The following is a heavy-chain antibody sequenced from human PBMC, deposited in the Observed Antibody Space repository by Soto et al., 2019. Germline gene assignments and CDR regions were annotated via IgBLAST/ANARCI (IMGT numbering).Heavy chain of an antibody. CDR3: ARAPSRVRFLEWLLSPPTFDY. CDR1: GYTFTSYD. D-gene: IGHD3-3*01. CDR2: MNPNSGNT. J-gene: IGHJ4*02. Sequence: ASVKVSCKASGYTFTSYDINWVRQATGQGLEWMGWMNPNSGNTGYAQKFQGRVTMTRNTSISTAYMELSSLRSEDTAVYYCARAPSRVRFLEWLLSPPTFDYWGQGTLVTVSS. V-gene: IGHV1-8*01.